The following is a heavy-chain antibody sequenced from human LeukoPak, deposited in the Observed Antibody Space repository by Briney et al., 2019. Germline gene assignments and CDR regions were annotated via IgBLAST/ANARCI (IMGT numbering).Heavy chain of an antibody. D-gene: IGHD3-22*01. CDR3: ARARGYYYDFDY. CDR1: GGSISSGSYY. J-gene: IGHJ4*02. Sequence: SQTLSLTCTVSGGSISSGSYYWSWIRQPAGKGLEWIGRIYTSGSTNYNPSLKSRVTISVDTSKNQFSLKLSSVTAADTAVYYCARARGYYYDFDYWGQGTLVTVSS. CDR2: IYTSGST. V-gene: IGHV4-61*02.